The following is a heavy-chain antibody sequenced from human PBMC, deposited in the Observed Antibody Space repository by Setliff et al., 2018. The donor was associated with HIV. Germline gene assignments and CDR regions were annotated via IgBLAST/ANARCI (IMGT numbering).Heavy chain of an antibody. J-gene: IGHJ5*02. V-gene: IGHV1-69*04. CDR1: GGTFSSYT. CDR2: VIPILGIA. CDR3: AKEQEIGSYLDP. D-gene: IGHD2-2*02. Sequence: GASVKVSCKASGGTFSSYTISWVRQAPGQGLEWMGRVIPILGIANYAQKFQGRVTITADKSTSTAYMGLSSLRSDDSAVYFCAKEQEIGSYLDPWGQGTLVTVSS.